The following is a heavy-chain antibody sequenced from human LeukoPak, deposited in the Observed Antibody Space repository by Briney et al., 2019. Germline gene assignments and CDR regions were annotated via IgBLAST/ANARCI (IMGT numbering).Heavy chain of an antibody. J-gene: IGHJ3*02. Sequence: GGSLRLSCAASGFTFSDHYMDWVRQAPGKGLEWVGFIRSKAYGGTTEYAASVKGRFTISRDDSKSIAYLQMNSLKTEDTAVYYCLVTGGAFDIWGQGTMVTVSS. CDR2: IRSKAYGGTT. D-gene: IGHD1-26*01. CDR1: GFTFSDHY. CDR3: LVTGGAFDI. V-gene: IGHV3-71*01.